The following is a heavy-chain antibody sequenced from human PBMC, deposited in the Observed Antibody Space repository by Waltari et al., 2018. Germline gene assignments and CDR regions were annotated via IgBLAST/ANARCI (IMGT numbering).Heavy chain of an antibody. CDR3: ASQSTTLFDY. J-gene: IGHJ4*02. Sequence: QVQLVESGGGVVQPGRSLRLSCAASVFTFSSFGMHGVRQAPGKGLEWVAVIWHDGSNEYYVDSVKGRFTISRDNSKNTLYLQMNSLRAEDSAVYYCASQSTTLFDYWGQGTLVTVSS. D-gene: IGHD2-15*01. CDR2: IWHDGSNE. CDR1: VFTFSSFG. V-gene: IGHV3-33*01.